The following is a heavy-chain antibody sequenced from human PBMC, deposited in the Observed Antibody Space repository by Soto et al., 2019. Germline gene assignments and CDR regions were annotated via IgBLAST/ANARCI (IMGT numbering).Heavy chain of an antibody. J-gene: IGHJ4*02. D-gene: IGHD1-1*01. CDR2: IYWDDDK. CDR1: GFSLATSGVG. V-gene: IGHV2-5*02. Sequence: QVTLEESGPTRVKPTQTLRLTCTFSGFSLATSGVGVGWERQPPVTALERLALIYWDDDKRYSPSLRSRLTVTKDTSRNQVVLTMTNMDPVDTATYYCAHRVGLQGNWNGGYFDFWGQGALVTVSS. CDR3: AHRVGLQGNWNGGYFDF.